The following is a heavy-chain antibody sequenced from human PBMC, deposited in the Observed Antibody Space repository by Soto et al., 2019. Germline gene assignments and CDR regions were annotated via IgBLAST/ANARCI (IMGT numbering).Heavy chain of an antibody. CDR2: IYYSGST. D-gene: IGHD3-3*02. J-gene: IGHJ6*02. Sequence: SETLSLTCTVSGGSISSGGYYWSWIRQHPGKGLEWIGYIYYSGSTYYNPSLKSRVTISVDTSKNQFSLKLSSVTAADTAVYYCARVIRRAYYYGMDVWGQGTTVTVSS. CDR3: ARVIRRAYYYGMDV. V-gene: IGHV4-31*03. CDR1: GGSISSGGYY.